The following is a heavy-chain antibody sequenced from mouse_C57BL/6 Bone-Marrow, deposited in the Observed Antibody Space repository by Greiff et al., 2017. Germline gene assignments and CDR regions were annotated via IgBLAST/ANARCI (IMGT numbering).Heavy chain of an antibody. CDR1: GYTFTSYW. Sequence: QVQLKQPGAELVMPGASVKLSCKASGYTFTSYWMHWVKQRPGQGLEWIGEIDPSDSYTNYNQKFKGKSTLTVDKSSSTAYMQLSSLTSEDSAVYYCAREPTYYGYDGGYVDVWGTGTTVTVSS. CDR3: AREPTYYGYDGGYVDV. D-gene: IGHD2-9*01. V-gene: IGHV1-69*01. J-gene: IGHJ1*03. CDR2: IDPSDSYT.